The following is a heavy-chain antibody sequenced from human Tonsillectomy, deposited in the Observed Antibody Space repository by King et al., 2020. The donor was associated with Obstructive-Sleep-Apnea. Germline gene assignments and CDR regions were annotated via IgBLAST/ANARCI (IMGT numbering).Heavy chain of an antibody. CDR3: AKLLWFGELFGKYGMDV. CDR1: GFTFSSYA. D-gene: IGHD3-10*01. Sequence: VQLVESGGGLVRPGGSLRLSCAASGFTFSSYAMTWVRQAPGKGLEWVSAIRVRGGSRYCADSVKGRFTISRDNSKNTLYLQMNSLRAEDTAVYYCAKLLWFGELFGKYGMDVWGQGTTVTVSS. V-gene: IGHV3-23*04. J-gene: IGHJ6*02. CDR2: IRVRGGSR.